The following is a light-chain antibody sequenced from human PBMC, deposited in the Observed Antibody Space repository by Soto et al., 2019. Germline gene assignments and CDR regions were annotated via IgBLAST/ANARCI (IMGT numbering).Light chain of an antibody. CDR1: QSVSSL. CDR2: DTS. CDR3: KQFSSYPLP. V-gene: IGKV3-15*01. Sequence: IVLTQSPATLSVSPGERATLSCRASQSVSSLLAWYQQKPRQAPRLLIYDTSTRATGIPARFSGSGSGTDFTLTISRLEPEDFAVYYCKQFSSYPLPFGGGTNVDIK. J-gene: IGKJ4*01.